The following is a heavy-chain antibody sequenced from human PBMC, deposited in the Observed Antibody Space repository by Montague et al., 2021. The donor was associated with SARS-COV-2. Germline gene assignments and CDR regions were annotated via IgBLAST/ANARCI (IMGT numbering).Heavy chain of an antibody. Sequence: SLRLSCAASGFTFTGFAMHWVRQAPGKGLEYVSGISSNGASTSYANSVKGRFTISRDNSKKTLYLQMGSLRAEDMGVYYCASSRFPLSVIVPAVIPPNAMAVWGQGTTVIVSS. CDR2: ISSNGAST. D-gene: IGHD2-2*01. CDR1: GFTFTGFA. V-gene: IGHV3-64*01. CDR3: ASSRFPLSVIVPAVIPPNAMAV. J-gene: IGHJ6*02.